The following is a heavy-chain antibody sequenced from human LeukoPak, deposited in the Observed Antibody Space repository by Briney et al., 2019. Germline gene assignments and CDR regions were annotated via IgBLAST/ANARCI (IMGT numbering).Heavy chain of an antibody. V-gene: IGHV4-61*01. CDR3: ARAATHHYGMDV. D-gene: IGHD2-15*01. Sequence: PSETLSLTCTVSGDSVSSGTYYWSWIRQPPGKGLEWIGYIYYSGSTNYNPSLKSRVTISVDTSKSQFSLKLSSVTAADTAVYYCARAATHHYGMDVWGQGTTVTVSS. CDR2: IYYSGST. CDR1: GDSVSSGTYY. J-gene: IGHJ6*02.